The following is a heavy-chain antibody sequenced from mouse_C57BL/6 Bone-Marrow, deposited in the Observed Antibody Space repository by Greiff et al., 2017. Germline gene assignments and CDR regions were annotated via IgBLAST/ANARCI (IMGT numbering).Heavy chain of an antibody. D-gene: IGHD2-2*01. Sequence: VQLQQPGAELVRPGTSVKLSCKASGYTFTSYWMHWVKQRPGQGLEWIGVIDPSDSYTNYNQKFKGKATLTVDTSSSTAYMQLSSLTSEDSAVYDCSRWLHHGGYLDVWGRGTAVTVTS. V-gene: IGHV1-59*01. J-gene: IGHJ1*03. CDR3: SRWLHHGGYLDV. CDR2: IDPSDSYT. CDR1: GYTFTSYW.